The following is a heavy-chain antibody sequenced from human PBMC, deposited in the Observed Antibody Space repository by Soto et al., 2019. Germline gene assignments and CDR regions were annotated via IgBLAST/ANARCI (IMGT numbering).Heavy chain of an antibody. J-gene: IGHJ4*02. CDR1: GGSISSYY. CDR3: ARDRAGYRGYDYAY. Sequence: SETLSLTCTVSGGSISSYYWSWIRQPPGKGLEWIGYIYYSGSTNYNPSLKSRVTISVDTSKNQFSLKLSSVTAADTAVYYCARDRAGYRGYDYAYWGQGTLVTVSS. V-gene: IGHV4-59*01. D-gene: IGHD5-12*01. CDR2: IYYSGST.